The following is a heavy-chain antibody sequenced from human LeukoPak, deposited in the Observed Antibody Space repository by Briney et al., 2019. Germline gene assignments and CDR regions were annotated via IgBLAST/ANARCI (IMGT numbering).Heavy chain of an antibody. CDR1: GGSFSGYY. V-gene: IGHV4-34*01. CDR3: ARGVRTHIVVVPAAIPVWNY. J-gene: IGHJ4*02. CDR2: INHSGST. D-gene: IGHD2-2*02. Sequence: SSETLSLTCAVYGGSFSGYYWSWIRQPPGKGLEWIGEINHSGSTNYNPSLKSRVTISVDTSKNQFSLKLSSVTAADTAVHYCARGVRTHIVVVPAAIPVWNYWGQGTLVTVSS.